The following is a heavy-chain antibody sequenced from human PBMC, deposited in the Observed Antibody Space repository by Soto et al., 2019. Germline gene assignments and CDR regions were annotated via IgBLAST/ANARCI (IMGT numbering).Heavy chain of an antibody. CDR3: ARGVNYYDSSGSSWFDP. D-gene: IGHD3-22*01. Sequence: SETLSLTCTVSGGCISSGGYYWSWIRQHPGKGLEWIGYIYHSGTTYYNPSLKSRVTISVDTSKNQFSLKLTSVTAADTAVYYCARGVNYYDSSGSSWFDPWAQGALVTVSS. CDR2: IYHSGTT. J-gene: IGHJ5*02. V-gene: IGHV4-31*03. CDR1: GGCISSGGYY.